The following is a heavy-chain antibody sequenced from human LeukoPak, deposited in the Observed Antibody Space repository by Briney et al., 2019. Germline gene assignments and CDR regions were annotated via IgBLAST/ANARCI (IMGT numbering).Heavy chain of an antibody. V-gene: IGHV3-21*01. D-gene: IGHD3-10*02. J-gene: IGHJ6*04. Sequence: GGSLRLSCAASGFIFNSHSMNWVRQAPGKGLEWVSSISSTSSYIYYADSVKGRFTISRDNAKNSLYLQMNSLSAEDTAVYYCAELGITMIGGVWGKGTTVTISS. CDR3: AELGITMIGGV. CDR2: ISSTSSYI. CDR1: GFIFNSHS.